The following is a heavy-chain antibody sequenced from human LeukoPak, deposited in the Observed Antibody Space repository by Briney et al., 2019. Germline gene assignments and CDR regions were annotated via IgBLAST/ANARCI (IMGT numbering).Heavy chain of an antibody. CDR1: GFTLSNYW. D-gene: IGHD6-13*01. Sequence: PGGSLRLTCTASGFTLSNYWMSWVRQTPEEGLEWVANIKQDESEKVYVGSVKGRFTISRDNAKSSLYLQMSGLRADDTAVYYCARDPYSSTWSYGMDIWGQGTTVIVSS. CDR2: IKQDESEK. CDR3: ARDPYSSTWSYGMDI. V-gene: IGHV3-7*05. J-gene: IGHJ6*02.